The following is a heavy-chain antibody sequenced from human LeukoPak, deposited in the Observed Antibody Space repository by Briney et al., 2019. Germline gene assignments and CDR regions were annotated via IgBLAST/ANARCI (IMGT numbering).Heavy chain of an antibody. V-gene: IGHV3-23*01. D-gene: IGHD3-10*01. CDR2: ISGSGDTT. CDR3: AKDVGTSGNYSPSDY. Sequence: TGGSLRLSCAASGFTFSNYAMTWVRQAPGKGLEWVSGISGSGDTTYYADSVKGRFTISRDNSKNTLYLQMDSLRAEDTAVYYCAKDVGTSGNYSPSDYWGQGTLVTVSS. J-gene: IGHJ4*02. CDR1: GFTFSNYA.